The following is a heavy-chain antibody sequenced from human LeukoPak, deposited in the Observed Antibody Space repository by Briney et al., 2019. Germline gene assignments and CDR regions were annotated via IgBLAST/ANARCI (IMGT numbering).Heavy chain of an antibody. CDR3: AKDRSLGAVAGTWAEL. D-gene: IGHD6-19*01. CDR2: IRSDGSNE. V-gene: IGHV3-30*02. CDR1: GFTFSTYA. J-gene: IGHJ4*02. Sequence: GGSQRLSCAASGFTFSTYAMHWVRQAPVKGLEWLAFIRSDGSNEYYADSVKGRFTISRGNSRNTLYLQMNSLRVDDTAIYYCAKDRSLGAVAGTWAELGGEEPRVSVSS.